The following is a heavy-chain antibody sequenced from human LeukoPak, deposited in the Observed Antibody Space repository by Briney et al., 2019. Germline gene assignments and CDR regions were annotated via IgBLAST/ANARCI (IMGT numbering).Heavy chain of an antibody. D-gene: IGHD5-12*01. J-gene: IGHJ2*01. Sequence: SETLCLTCTVSGGSIRGYYWSWIRQPPGKGLEWIGYLYNNGGTNYNPSLKSRVTISGDTSKNQFSLKLRSVTAADTAVYYCARDLLARRYFDLWGRGTLVSVSS. CDR2: LYNNGGT. CDR3: ARDLLARRYFDL. CDR1: GGSIRGYY. V-gene: IGHV4-59*01.